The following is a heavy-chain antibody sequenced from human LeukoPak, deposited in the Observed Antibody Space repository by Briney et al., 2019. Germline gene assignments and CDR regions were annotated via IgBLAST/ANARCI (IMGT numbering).Heavy chain of an antibody. CDR1: GFTVSNKY. D-gene: IGHD3-10*02. V-gene: IGHV3-53*01. CDR3: AELGITMIGGV. CDR2: IYSDGRT. Sequence: GGSLRLSCAASGFTVSNKYMTWVRQAPGKGLEWVSLIYSDGRTYYADSVKGRFTISRDNAKNSLYLQMNSLRAEDTAVYYCAELGITMIGGVWGKGTTVTISS. J-gene: IGHJ6*04.